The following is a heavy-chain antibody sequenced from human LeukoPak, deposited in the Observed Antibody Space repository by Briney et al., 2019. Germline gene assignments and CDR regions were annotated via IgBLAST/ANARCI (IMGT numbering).Heavy chain of an antibody. J-gene: IGHJ4*02. D-gene: IGHD1-1*01. CDR3: ARGVNWYYFDY. V-gene: IGHV3-53*01. Sequence: PGGSLRLSCAASGFTVSTNYMSWVRQAPGKGLEWVSVIYSGGSTFYADSVKGRFTISRDNSKNTVYLQMNSLRAEDTAMYYCARGVNWYYFDYWGQGTLVTVSS. CDR2: IYSGGST. CDR1: GFTVSTNY.